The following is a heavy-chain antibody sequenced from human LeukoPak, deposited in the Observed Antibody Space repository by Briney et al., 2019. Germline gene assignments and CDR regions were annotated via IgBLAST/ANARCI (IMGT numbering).Heavy chain of an antibody. Sequence: GGSLRLSCAASGFTFSDYYMSWIRQAPGKGLEWVSYISSSGSTIYYADSVKGRFTISRDNAKNSLYLQMNSLRAEDTAVYYFSRCPPDSSCYYYYYYMDVWGKGTTVTISS. D-gene: IGHD3-22*01. J-gene: IGHJ6*03. CDR3: SRCPPDSSCYYYYYYMDV. CDR1: GFTFSDYY. CDR2: ISSSGSTI. V-gene: IGHV3-11*01.